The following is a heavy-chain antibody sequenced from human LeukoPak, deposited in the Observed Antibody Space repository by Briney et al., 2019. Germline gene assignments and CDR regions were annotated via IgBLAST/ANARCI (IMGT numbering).Heavy chain of an antibody. CDR1: GYTFTGYY. V-gene: IGHV1-2*02. CDR3: ARDLVRGVHNNWFDP. CDR2: INPNSGGT. J-gene: IGHJ5*02. Sequence: ASVKVSCKASGYTFTGYYMHWVRQAPGQGLEWMGWINPNSGGTNYAQKFQGRVTMTRDTSISTAYMELSRLRSDDTAVYYCARDLVRGVHNNWFDPWGQGTLVTVSS. D-gene: IGHD3-10*01.